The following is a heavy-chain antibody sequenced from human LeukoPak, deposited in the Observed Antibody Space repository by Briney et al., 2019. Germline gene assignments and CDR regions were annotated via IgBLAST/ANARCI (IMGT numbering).Heavy chain of an antibody. D-gene: IGHD3-9*01. V-gene: IGHV4-59*08. CDR3: ARGILYYDILTGYLLYYFDY. CDR1: GGSISSYY. J-gene: IGHJ4*02. CDR2: IYYSGST. Sequence: SETLSLTCTVSGGSISSYYWSWIRQPPGKGLEWIGYIYYSGSTNYNPSLKSRVTISVDTSKNQFSLKLSSVTAADTAVYYCARGILYYDILTGYLLYYFDYWGQGALVTVSS.